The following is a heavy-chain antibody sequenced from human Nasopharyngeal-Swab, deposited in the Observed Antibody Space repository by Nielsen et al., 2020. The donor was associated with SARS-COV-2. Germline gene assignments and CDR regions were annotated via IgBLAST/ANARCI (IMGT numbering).Heavy chain of an antibody. CDR1: GGTFSSYA. CDR2: IIPILGIA. CDR3: ARDRRITIFGVVIKPGDAFDI. J-gene: IGHJ3*02. D-gene: IGHD3-3*01. V-gene: IGHV1-69*04. Sequence: SVKVSCKASGGTFSSYAISWVRQAPGQGLEWMGRIIPILGIANYAQKFQGRVTITADKSTSTAYMELSSLRSEDTAVYYCARDRRITIFGVVIKPGDAFDIWGQGTMVTVSS.